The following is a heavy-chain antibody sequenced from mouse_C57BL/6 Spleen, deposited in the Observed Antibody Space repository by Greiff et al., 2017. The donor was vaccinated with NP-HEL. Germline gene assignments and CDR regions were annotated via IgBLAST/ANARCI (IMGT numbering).Heavy chain of an antibody. Sequence: EVNVVESGGGLVKPGGSLKLSCAASGFTFSDYGMHWVRQAPEKGLEWVAYISSGSSTIYYADTVKGRFTISRDNAKNTLFLQMTSLRSEDTAMYYCARLYYGNYDAMDYWGQGTSVTVSS. CDR1: GFTFSDYG. CDR3: ARLYYGNYDAMDY. J-gene: IGHJ4*01. V-gene: IGHV5-17*01. CDR2: ISSGSSTI. D-gene: IGHD2-1*01.